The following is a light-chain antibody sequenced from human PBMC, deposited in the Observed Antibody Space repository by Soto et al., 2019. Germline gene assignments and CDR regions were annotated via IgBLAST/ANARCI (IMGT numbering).Light chain of an antibody. J-gene: IGKJ4*01. CDR3: QPYNNWPLT. CDR2: DTS. CDR1: QHIRSN. V-gene: IGKV3-15*01. Sequence: EILMTQSPDTLSVTPGERVTLSCRASQHIRSNYLAWYQHKPGQTPRLLIYDTSTRATGVPTRFSGSRSGAEFTLTINSLQSEDFAVYYCQPYNNWPLTFGGGTKVDIK.